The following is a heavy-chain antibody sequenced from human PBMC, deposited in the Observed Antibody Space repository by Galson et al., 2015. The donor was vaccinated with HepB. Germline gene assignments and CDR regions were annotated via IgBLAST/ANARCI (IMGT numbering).Heavy chain of an antibody. Sequence: LRLSCAASGFTFSSYSMHWVRQAPGKGLEWVSSISSSSSYIYYADSVKGRFTISRDNAKNSLYLQMDSLRAEDTAVYYCARGLTLPGWDYFDYWGQGTLVTVSS. CDR2: ISSSSSYI. V-gene: IGHV3-21*01. D-gene: IGHD2-15*01. CDR3: ARGLTLPGWDYFDY. J-gene: IGHJ4*02. CDR1: GFTFSSYS.